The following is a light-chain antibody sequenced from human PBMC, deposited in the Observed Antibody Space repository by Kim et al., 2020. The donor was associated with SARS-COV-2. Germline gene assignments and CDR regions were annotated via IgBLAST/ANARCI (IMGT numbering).Light chain of an antibody. J-gene: IGLJ1*01. CDR3: GTWDSSLSAYV. Sequence: GQKVTSSCSGSRSSMGNNYVSWYQQLPGTAPKLLIYDNNERPSGIPDRFSGSKSGTSATLGITGLQTGDEADYYCGTWDSSLSAYVFGTGTKVTVL. CDR2: DNN. V-gene: IGLV1-51*01. CDR1: RSSMGNNY.